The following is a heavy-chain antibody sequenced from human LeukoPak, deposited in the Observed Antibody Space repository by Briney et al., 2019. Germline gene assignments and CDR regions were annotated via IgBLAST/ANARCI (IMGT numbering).Heavy chain of an antibody. J-gene: IGHJ4*02. CDR2: IKSKTDGGTT. CDR3: TTEYYYDSSGYRTFDY. D-gene: IGHD3-22*01. Sequence: PGGSLRLSCAASGFTFSNAWMSWVRQAPGKGLXXXXRIKSKTDGGTTDYAAPVKGRFTISRDDSKNTLYLQMNSLKTEDTAVYYCTTEYYYDSSGYRTFDYWGQGTLVTVSS. CDR1: GFTFSNAW. V-gene: IGHV3-15*01.